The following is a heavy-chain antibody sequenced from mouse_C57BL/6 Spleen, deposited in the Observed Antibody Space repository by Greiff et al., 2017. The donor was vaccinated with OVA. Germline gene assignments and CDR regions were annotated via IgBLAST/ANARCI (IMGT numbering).Heavy chain of an antibody. D-gene: IGHD2-5*01. CDR3: ASSNYVAWFAY. J-gene: IGHJ3*01. Sequence: VQLQQSGPELVKPGASVKIPCKASGYTFTDYNMDWVKQSHGKSLEWIGDINPNNGGTIYNQKFKGKATLTVDKSSSTAYMELRSLTSEYTAVYYCASSNYVAWFAYWGQGTLVTVSA. CDR1: GYTFTDYN. V-gene: IGHV1-18*01. CDR2: INPNNGGT.